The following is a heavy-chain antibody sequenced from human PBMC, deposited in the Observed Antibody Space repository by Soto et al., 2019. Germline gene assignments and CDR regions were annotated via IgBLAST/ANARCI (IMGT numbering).Heavy chain of an antibody. CDR2: ISHDGSDK. D-gene: IGHD6-13*01. V-gene: IGHV3-30*18. CDR1: GFTFRNYG. CDR3: AKENQHLVHDY. Sequence: GALRLSCAASGFTFRNYGMHWVRQAPGKGLEWVAVISHDGSDKYYADSMKGRFIISRDNSENTLFLNMNSLKPEDTAVYYCAKENQHLVHDYWGQGTLVTVSS. J-gene: IGHJ4*02.